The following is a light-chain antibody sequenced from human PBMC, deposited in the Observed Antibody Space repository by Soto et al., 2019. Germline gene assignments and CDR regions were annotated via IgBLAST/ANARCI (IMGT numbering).Light chain of an antibody. J-gene: IGLJ2*01. CDR1: SSDVGGYNY. Sequence: QSALTQPASVSGSPGQSITISCTGTSSDVGGYNYVSWYQQHPGKAPKLMIYEVSNRPSGVSNRFSGSKSGNTASLTISGRQAEDEADYYCSSYTRSSSVVFGGGTKLTVL. CDR3: SSYTRSSSVV. CDR2: EVS. V-gene: IGLV2-14*01.